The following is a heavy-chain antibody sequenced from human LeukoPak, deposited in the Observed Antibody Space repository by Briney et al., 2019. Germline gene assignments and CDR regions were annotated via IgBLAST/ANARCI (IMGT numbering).Heavy chain of an antibody. D-gene: IGHD3-10*01. J-gene: IGHJ6*02. Sequence: GASVKVSCKASGYTFTSYDINWVRQATGQGLGWMGWMNPNGGNTGYAQKFQGRVTMTRNTSISTAYMELSSLRSEDTAVYYCARDSLPGFGELLPDYYYYYGMDVWGQGTTVTVSS. CDR3: ARDSLPGFGELLPDYYYYYGMDV. CDR1: GYTFTSYD. V-gene: IGHV1-8*01. CDR2: MNPNGGNT.